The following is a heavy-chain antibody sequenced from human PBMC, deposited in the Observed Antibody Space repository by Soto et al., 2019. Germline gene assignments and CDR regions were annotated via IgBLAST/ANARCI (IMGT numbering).Heavy chain of an antibody. CDR3: SRDVANSNPYYFDY. CDR2: IYYSVKT. V-gene: IGHV4-59*01. D-gene: IGHD4-4*01. Sequence: NPSDTRSPTCTVSGVSIRSFYWSWSRQPPGKGLEWIGYIYYSVKTNYNPSLQSRVTISVDNSKHQCFLKLSSVTAADTGVYYCSRDVANSNPYYFDYWGQGTLVTVSS. J-gene: IGHJ4*02. CDR1: GVSIRSFY.